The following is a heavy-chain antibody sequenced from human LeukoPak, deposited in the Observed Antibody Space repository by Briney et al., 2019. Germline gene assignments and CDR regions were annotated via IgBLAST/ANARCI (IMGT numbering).Heavy chain of an antibody. Sequence: ASVKVSCKASGYTFTGYYMHWVRQAPGQGLEWMGRINPNSGGTNYAQKFQGRVTMTRDTYISTAYMELSRLRSDDTAVYYCARGSGSSSYNWFDPWGQGTLVTVSS. V-gene: IGHV1-2*06. J-gene: IGHJ5*02. CDR2: INPNSGGT. D-gene: IGHD6-13*01. CDR1: GYTFTGYY. CDR3: ARGSGSSSYNWFDP.